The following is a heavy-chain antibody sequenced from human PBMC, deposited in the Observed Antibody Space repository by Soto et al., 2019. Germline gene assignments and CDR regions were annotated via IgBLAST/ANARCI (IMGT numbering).Heavy chain of an antibody. CDR3: ARAWGGYFDC. D-gene: IGHD3-16*01. V-gene: IGHV4-31*03. CDR1: GGSISSGGYY. Sequence: QVQLQESGPGLVKPSQTLSLTCTVSGGSISSGGYYWSWIRQHPGKGLEWIGYIYYSESTHYNPSLKSRVTISVATSKIQLSLKLSSVTAADTAVYYCARAWGGYFDCWGQGTLVTVSS. CDR2: IYYSEST. J-gene: IGHJ4*02.